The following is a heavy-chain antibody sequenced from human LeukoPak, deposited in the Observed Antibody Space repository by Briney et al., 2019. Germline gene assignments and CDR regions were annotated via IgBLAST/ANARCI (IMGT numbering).Heavy chain of an antibody. CDR2: ISAYNGNT. V-gene: IGHV1-18*01. D-gene: IGHD6-13*01. CDR3: ARELSSSWYRVYYYYYMDV. J-gene: IGHJ6*03. Sequence: ASVKVSCKASGYTFTSYGVSWVRQAPGQGLEWMGWISAYNGNTNYAQKVRGRVTMTTDTSTRTAYMELRSLRSDDTAVHYCARELSSSWYRVYYYYYMDVWGKGTTVTISS. CDR1: GYTFTSYG.